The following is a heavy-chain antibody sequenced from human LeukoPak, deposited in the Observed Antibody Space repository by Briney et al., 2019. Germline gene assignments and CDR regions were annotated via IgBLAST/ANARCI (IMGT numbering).Heavy chain of an antibody. D-gene: IGHD3-3*01. CDR2: ISAYNGNT. J-gene: IGHJ5*02. CDR3: ARDHRFLEWLPDSGWFDP. Sequence: GASVKVSCKASGYTFTSYGIIWVRQAPGQGLEWMGWISAYNGNTNYAQKLQGRVTMTTDTSTSTAYMELRSLRSDDTAVYYCARDHRFLEWLPDSGWFDPWGQGTLVTVSS. CDR1: GYTFTSYG. V-gene: IGHV1-18*01.